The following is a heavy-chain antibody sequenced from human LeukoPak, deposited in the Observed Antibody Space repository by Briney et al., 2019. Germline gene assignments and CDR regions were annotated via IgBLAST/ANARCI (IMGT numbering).Heavy chain of an antibody. CDR1: GGSISTSSYY. CDR2: IYYSGST. J-gene: IGHJ5*02. D-gene: IGHD6-19*01. V-gene: IGHV4-39*01. CDR3: ARHASSGWYGDWFDP. Sequence: PSETLSLTCTVSGGSISTSSYYWGWIRQPPGKGLEWIGSIYYSGSTYDNPSLKSRVTISVDTSKNQFSLKLSSVTAADTAVYYCARHASSGWYGDWFDPWGQGTLVTVSS.